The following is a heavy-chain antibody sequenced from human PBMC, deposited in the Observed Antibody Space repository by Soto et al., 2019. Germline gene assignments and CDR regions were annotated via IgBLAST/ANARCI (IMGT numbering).Heavy chain of an antibody. CDR3: ARVDYDFWSGYF. CDR1: GGSFSGYY. D-gene: IGHD3-3*01. V-gene: IGHV4-34*01. Sequence: SETLSLTCAVYGGSFSGYYWSWIRQPPGKWLEWIGEINHSGSTNYNPSLKSRVTISVDTSKNQFSLKLSSVTAADTAVYYCARVDYDFWSGYFWGQGTLVTVSS. CDR2: INHSGST. J-gene: IGHJ4*02.